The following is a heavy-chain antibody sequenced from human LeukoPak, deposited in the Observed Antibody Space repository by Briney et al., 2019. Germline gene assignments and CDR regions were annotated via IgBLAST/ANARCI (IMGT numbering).Heavy chain of an antibody. Sequence: SETLSLTCTVSGGSISSYYWSWIRQPAGKGLEWIGSIYYSGSTYYNPSLKSRVTISVDTSKNQFSLKLSSVTAADTAVYYCARYYYDSSGYFDYWGQGTLVTVSS. CDR2: IYYSGST. D-gene: IGHD3-22*01. CDR1: GGSISSYY. V-gene: IGHV4-59*10. J-gene: IGHJ4*02. CDR3: ARYYYDSSGYFDY.